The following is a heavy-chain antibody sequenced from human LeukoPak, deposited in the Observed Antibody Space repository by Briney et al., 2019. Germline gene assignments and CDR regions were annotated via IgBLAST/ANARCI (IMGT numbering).Heavy chain of an antibody. CDR3: GRDGRLIQLWFDP. CDR1: GFTFSSYS. Sequence: GGSLRLSCAASGFTFSSYSMNWGRQAPGKGLEWVSAISGSGGSTFYADSVQGRFTISRDNSKNTLYLQMNSLRADDTAVYYCGRDGRLIQLWFDPWGQGTLVTVSS. D-gene: IGHD5-18*01. CDR2: ISGSGGST. V-gene: IGHV3-23*01. J-gene: IGHJ5*02.